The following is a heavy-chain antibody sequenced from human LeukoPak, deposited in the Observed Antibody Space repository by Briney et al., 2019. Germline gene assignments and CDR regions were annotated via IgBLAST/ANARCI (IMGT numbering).Heavy chain of an antibody. CDR2: IYTSGST. V-gene: IGHV4-4*07. CDR3: ARDKAPGSWHTPSDF. CDR1: GGSISSYY. D-gene: IGHD6-13*01. Sequence: PSETLSLTCTVSGGSISSYYWSWIRQPAGKGLEWIGRIYTSGSTNYNPSLKSRVTMSVDTSKNQFSLKLSSVTAADTAVYYCARDKAPGSWHTPSDFWGQGTLVTVSS. J-gene: IGHJ4*02.